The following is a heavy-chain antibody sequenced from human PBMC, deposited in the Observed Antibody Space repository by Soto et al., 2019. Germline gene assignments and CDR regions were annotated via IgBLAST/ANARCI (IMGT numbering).Heavy chain of an antibody. Sequence: QVQLQQWGAGLLKSSETLSLTCAVSGGSFSDYYWSWIRQSPGKGLEWMGEINQSGNTNYNPSLTSRVSISIDTSKNHFSLKLSSVTAADTAVYYCATPPPAPGYCINGVCGGTTTVAFWGQGTVVTVSS. D-gene: IGHD2-8*01. V-gene: IGHV4-34*01. CDR2: INQSGNT. CDR3: ATPPPAPGYCINGVCGGTTTVAF. J-gene: IGHJ3*01. CDR1: GGSFSDYY.